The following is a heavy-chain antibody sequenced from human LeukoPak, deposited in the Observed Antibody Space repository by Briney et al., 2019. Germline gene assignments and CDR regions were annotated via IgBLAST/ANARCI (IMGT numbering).Heavy chain of an antibody. CDR1: GFTFSSYS. CDR3: ARGYSGSWWLLADNAFDV. J-gene: IGHJ3*01. Sequence: GGSLRLSCAASGFTFSSYSMRWIRQAPGKGLEWVSCISSSSSYKYYADSVKGRFTITRDNAKNSLSMQVNSLKADDTAVYYCARGYSGSWWLLADNAFDVWGQGTMVTVSS. D-gene: IGHD3-10*01. CDR2: ISSSSSYK. V-gene: IGHV3-21*01.